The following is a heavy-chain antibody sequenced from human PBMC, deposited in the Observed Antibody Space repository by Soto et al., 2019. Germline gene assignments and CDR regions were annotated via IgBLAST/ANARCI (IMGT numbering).Heavy chain of an antibody. J-gene: IGHJ4*02. CDR3: ARRSSGWYFDY. V-gene: IGHV3-23*01. CDR1: GFSFSSYA. Sequence: EVQLLESGGGLVQPGGSLRLSCAASGFSFSSYAMNWVRQAQGKGLEWVSVISGSGDSTYYADSVKGRFTISRDNSKNSLYLQMISLRAEDTAVYYCARRSSGWYFDYWGQGTLVIVSS. CDR2: ISGSGDST. D-gene: IGHD6-19*01.